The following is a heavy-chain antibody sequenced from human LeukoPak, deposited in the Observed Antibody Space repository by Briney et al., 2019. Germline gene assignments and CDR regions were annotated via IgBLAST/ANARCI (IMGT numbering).Heavy chain of an antibody. V-gene: IGHV1-3*01. CDR2: INAGNGNT. CDR1: GYTFTSYA. J-gene: IGHJ4*02. D-gene: IGHD4-23*01. CDR3: ARGDYGGEFDY. Sequence: ASVKVSCKASGYTFTSYAMHWVRQAPGQRLEWMGWINAGNGNTKYSQKFQGRVTITRDTSISTAYMELSRLRSDDTAVYYCARGDYGGEFDYWGQGTLVTVSS.